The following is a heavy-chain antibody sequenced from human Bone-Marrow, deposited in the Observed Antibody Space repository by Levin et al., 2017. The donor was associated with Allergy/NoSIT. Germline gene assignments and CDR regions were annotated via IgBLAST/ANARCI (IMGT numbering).Heavy chain of an antibody. D-gene: IGHD3-16*01. CDR3: ARGPEATYAGMDV. V-gene: IGHV3-53*01. Sequence: GESLKISCAGFGFSVANSFMSWVRQAPGKGLEWVSLSYSGGDTEYADSVKGRFTISRDNSRNTVHLEMNSLRAEDTAIYYCARGPEATYAGMDVWGQGTTVTVS. J-gene: IGHJ6*02. CDR2: SYSGGDT. CDR1: GFSVANSF.